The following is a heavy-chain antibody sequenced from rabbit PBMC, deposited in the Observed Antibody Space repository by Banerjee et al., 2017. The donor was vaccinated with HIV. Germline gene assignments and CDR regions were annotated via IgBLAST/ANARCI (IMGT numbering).Heavy chain of an antibody. V-gene: IGHV1S45*01. D-gene: IGHD3-1*01. Sequence: QEQLEESGGDLVKPEGSLTLTCTASAFSFSNGYVMCWVRQAPGEGLEWIACIYNGDGTTNYASWAKGRFTCSKTSSTTVTLQMTSLTAADTATYFCARDWGLPGDLWGPGTLVTV. CDR1: AFSFSNGYV. J-gene: IGHJ4*01. CDR3: ARDWGLPGDL. CDR2: IYNGDGTT.